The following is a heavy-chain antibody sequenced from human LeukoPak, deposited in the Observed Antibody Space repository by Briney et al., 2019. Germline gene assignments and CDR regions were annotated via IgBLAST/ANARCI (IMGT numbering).Heavy chain of an antibody. J-gene: IGHJ4*02. Sequence: SETLSLTCTVSGASISTYYWSWIRQSPGKGLEWIGYINYSGSTDYNPSLKSRVAISIDTSKSQFSLKLNSVTAADTAVYYCVRMEYYFDYWGQGTLVTVSS. CDR1: GASISTYY. CDR3: VRMEYYFDY. D-gene: IGHD3-3*01. CDR2: INYSGST. V-gene: IGHV4-59*01.